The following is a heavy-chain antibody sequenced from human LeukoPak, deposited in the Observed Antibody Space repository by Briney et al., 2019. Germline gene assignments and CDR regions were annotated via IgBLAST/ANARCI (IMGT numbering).Heavy chain of an antibody. D-gene: IGHD4-11*01. CDR1: GFTFSSYG. CDR2: ISYGGSNK. V-gene: IGHV3-30*18. CDR3: AKDGRMMTTSYFDY. J-gene: IGHJ4*02. Sequence: PGGSLRLSCAASGFTFSSYGMHWVRQAPGKGLEWVAVISYGGSNKYYADSVKGRFTISRDNSKNTLYLQMNSLRAEDTAVYYCAKDGRMMTTSYFDYWGQGTLVTVSS.